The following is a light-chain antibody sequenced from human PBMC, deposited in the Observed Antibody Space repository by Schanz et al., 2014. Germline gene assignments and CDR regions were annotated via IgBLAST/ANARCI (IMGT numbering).Light chain of an antibody. V-gene: IGLV1-44*01. J-gene: IGLJ2*01. Sequence: QSVLTQPPSLSGTPGQRVTFSCSGSSSNIGSNGVNWYRQFPGAAPKLLIFRNNERPAGVPDRFSGSKSGSSASLAISGLQSEDETDYFCAAWDDSLHAVVFGGGTKLTVL. CDR3: AAWDDSLHAVV. CDR1: SSNIGSNG. CDR2: RNN.